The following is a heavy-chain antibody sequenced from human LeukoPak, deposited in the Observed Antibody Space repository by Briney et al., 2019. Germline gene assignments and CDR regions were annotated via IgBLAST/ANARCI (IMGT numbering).Heavy chain of an antibody. CDR3: ARDAPMSSTSCHTCRNWFDP. J-gene: IGHJ5*02. Sequence: ASVKVSCKASGYTFTSYAIHWVRQAPGQRLEWMGWINAGNGNTKYSQKFQGRVTITRDTSASTAYMELSSLRSEDTAVYYCARDAPMSSTSCHTCRNWFDPWGQGTLVTVSS. D-gene: IGHD2-2*01. CDR1: GYTFTSYA. CDR2: INAGNGNT. V-gene: IGHV1-3*01.